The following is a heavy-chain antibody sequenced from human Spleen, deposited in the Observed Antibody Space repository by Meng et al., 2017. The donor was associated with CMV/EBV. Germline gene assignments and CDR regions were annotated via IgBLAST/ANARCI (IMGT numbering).Heavy chain of an antibody. CDR2: INPNSGGT. V-gene: IGHV1-2*02. Sequence: ASVKVSCKASGYTFTGYYMHWVRQAPGQGLEWMGWINPNSGGTNSAQNFQGRVTMTRDTSISTAYMELSRLRSDDTAVYYCARYRDYYDSSGYLGDWGQGTLVTVSS. J-gene: IGHJ4*02. D-gene: IGHD3-22*01. CDR1: GYTFTGYY. CDR3: ARYRDYYDSSGYLGD.